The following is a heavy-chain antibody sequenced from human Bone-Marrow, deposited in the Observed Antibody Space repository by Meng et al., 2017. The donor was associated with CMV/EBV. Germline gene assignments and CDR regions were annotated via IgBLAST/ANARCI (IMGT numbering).Heavy chain of an antibody. J-gene: IGHJ4*02. CDR1: GYTFTGYY. Sequence: ASVKVSCKASGYTFTGYYMHWVRQAPGQGLEWMGWINPNSGGTNYAQKFQGRVTMTRDTSISTAYMELSRLRSDDTAVYYCARWRSGWYGGLDYWGQGTLVTVSS. V-gene: IGHV1-2*02. CDR3: ARWRSGWYGGLDY. CDR2: INPNSGGT. D-gene: IGHD6-19*01.